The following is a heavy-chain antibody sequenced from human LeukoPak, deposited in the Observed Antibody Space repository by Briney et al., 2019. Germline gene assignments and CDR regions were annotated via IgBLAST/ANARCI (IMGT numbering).Heavy chain of an antibody. D-gene: IGHD1-26*01. CDR2: ISAYKGNT. CDR1: VDTFTSSG. CDR3: ARDYRGRWEPTEFDY. V-gene: IGHV1-18*01. Sequence: GASVKVSSKAPVDTFTSSGTSWGRQAPGQRLGWRGWISAYKGNTNYAQKLQGRVTMTTDTSTSTAYMELRSLRPDDTAVYYCARDYRGRWEPTEFDYWGQGTLVTVSS. J-gene: IGHJ4*02.